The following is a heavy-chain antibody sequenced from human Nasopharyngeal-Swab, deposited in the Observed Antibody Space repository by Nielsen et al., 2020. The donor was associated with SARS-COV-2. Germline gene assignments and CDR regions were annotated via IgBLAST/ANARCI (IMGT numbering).Heavy chain of an antibody. CDR3: ARDQVAAAGNYYYGMDV. V-gene: IGHV3-30*03. Sequence: GESLKISCAASGSTIRSYGLHWVRQAPGKGLEWVAFISYDGSNKYYADSVKGRFTISRDNSKNTLSLQMNSLRAEDTAVYYCARDQVAAAGNYYYGMDVWGQGTTVTVSS. D-gene: IGHD6-13*01. CDR2: ISYDGSNK. CDR1: GSTIRSYG. J-gene: IGHJ6*02.